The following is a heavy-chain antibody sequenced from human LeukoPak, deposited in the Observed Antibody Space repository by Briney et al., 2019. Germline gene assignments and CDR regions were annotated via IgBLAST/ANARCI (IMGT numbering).Heavy chain of an antibody. V-gene: IGHV3-7*02. CDR3: ASWGLYDFWSGYSHYCFDY. CDR2: IKQDGSEK. D-gene: IGHD3-3*01. CDR1: GFTFSSYW. J-gene: IGHJ4*02. Sequence: PGGSLRLSCAASGFTFSSYWMSWVRQAPGKGLEWVANIKQDGSEKYYVDSVKGRFTISRDNAKNSLYLQMNSLRAEDTAVYYCASWGLYDFWSGYSHYCFDYWGQGTLVTVSS.